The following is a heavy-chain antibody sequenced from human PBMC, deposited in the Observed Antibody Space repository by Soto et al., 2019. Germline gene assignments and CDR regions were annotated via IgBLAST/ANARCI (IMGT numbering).Heavy chain of an antibody. V-gene: IGHV3-30*18. CDR1: GFTFSSYG. CDR3: AKGLAAAASPRVNY. J-gene: IGHJ4*02. Sequence: GGSLRLSCAASGFTFSSYGMHWVRQAPGKGLEWVAVISYDGSNKYYADSVKGRFTISRDNSKNTLYLQMNSLRAEDTAVYYCAKGLAAAASPRVNYWGQGTLVTVSS. D-gene: IGHD6-13*01. CDR2: ISYDGSNK.